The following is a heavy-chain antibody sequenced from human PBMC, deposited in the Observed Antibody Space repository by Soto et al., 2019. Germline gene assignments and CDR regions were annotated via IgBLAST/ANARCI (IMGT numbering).Heavy chain of an antibody. CDR2: IYYSGST. CDR3: ARELLAGFDY. J-gene: IGHJ4*02. CDR1: GGSISSYY. D-gene: IGHD2-15*01. V-gene: IGHV4-59*01. Sequence: SETLSLTCTVSGGSISSYYWSWIRQPPGKGLEWIGYIYYSGSTNYNPSLKSRVTISVDTSKNQFSLKLSSVTAADTAVYYCARELLAGFDYWGQGTLVTVSS.